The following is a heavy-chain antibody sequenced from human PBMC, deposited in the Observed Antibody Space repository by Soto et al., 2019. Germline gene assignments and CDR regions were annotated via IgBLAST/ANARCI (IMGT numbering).Heavy chain of an antibody. CDR3: STTVTTPGDFDY. D-gene: IGHD4-17*01. CDR1: GGTFSSYA. Sequence: SVKVSCKASGGTFSSYAISWVRQAPGQGLEWMGGIIPIFGTANHAQKFQGRVTITADESTSTAYMELSSLRSEDTAVYYCSTTVTTPGDFDYWGQGTLVTVSS. CDR2: IIPIFGTA. J-gene: IGHJ4*02. V-gene: IGHV1-69*13.